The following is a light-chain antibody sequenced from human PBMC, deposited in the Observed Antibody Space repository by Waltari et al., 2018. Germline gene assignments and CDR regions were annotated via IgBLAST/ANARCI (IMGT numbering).Light chain of an antibody. CDR1: QSIDTN. J-gene: IGKJ5*01. CDR2: DAS. Sequence: EVVMTQSPATLSVSPGGRATLSCRASQSIDTNLAWYQQRRGQAPKLLIFDASTRATSISGRFSGSGSGTEFTLTISSLQSEDSAVYYCQQYNRWPPITFGQGKRLEIK. V-gene: IGKV3-15*01. CDR3: QQYNRWPPIT.